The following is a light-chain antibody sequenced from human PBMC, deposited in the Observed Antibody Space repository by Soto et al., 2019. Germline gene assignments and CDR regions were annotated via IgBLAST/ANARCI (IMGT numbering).Light chain of an antibody. CDR3: QSYDRSLSGWV. CDR1: SSNIGAGYY. CDR2: GNS. J-gene: IGLJ3*02. Sequence: QLVLTQPPSVSGAPGQRVTISCTGTSSNIGAGYYVHWYQQLPGTAPKLLIYGNSNRPSGVPDRFSGSKSGTSASLAITGRQEDDEADDYCQSYDRSLSGWVFGGGTKVTVL. V-gene: IGLV1-40*01.